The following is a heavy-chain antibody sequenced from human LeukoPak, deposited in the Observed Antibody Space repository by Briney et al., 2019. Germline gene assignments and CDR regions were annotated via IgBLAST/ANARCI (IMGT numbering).Heavy chain of an antibody. Sequence: GGSLRLSCAASGFTFSSYAMNWVRQAPGKGLEWISYISRSSATIYYADSVKGRFTISRDNAKNSLYLQMNSLRAEDTALYYCATRYASGPIADYWGQGTLVTVSS. V-gene: IGHV3-48*04. CDR1: GFTFSSYA. CDR2: ISRSSATI. D-gene: IGHD3-10*01. J-gene: IGHJ4*02. CDR3: ATRYASGPIADY.